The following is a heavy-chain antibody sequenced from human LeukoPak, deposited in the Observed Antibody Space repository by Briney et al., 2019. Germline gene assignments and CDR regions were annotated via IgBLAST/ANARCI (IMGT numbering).Heavy chain of an antibody. CDR1: GFTFSSYA. V-gene: IGHV3-23*01. CDR2: ISGSGGST. Sequence: PGKSLRLSCAASGFTFSSYAMSWVRQAPGKGLEWVSAISGSGGSTYHADSVKGRFTISRDNSKNSLYLQMNSLRAEDTAVYYCARERANYDFWSGYFYYFDYWGQGTLVTVSS. CDR3: ARERANYDFWSGYFYYFDY. D-gene: IGHD3-3*01. J-gene: IGHJ4*02.